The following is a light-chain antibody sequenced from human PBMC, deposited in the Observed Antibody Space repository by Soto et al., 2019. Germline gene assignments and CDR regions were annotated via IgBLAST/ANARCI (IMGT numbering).Light chain of an antibody. CDR1: SSDVGGYNY. Sequence: LTQPPSASGSPGQSVTISCTGTSSDVGGYNYVSWYQQHPGKAPKLMIYEVSKRPSGVPDRFSGSKSGNAASLTVSGLQAEDEADYYCSSYAGSNNYVFGTGTKVTVL. V-gene: IGLV2-8*01. CDR2: EVS. J-gene: IGLJ1*01. CDR3: SSYAGSNNYV.